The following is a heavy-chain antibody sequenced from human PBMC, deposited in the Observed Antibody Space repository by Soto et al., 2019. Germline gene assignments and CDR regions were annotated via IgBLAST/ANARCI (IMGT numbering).Heavy chain of an antibody. D-gene: IGHD2-15*01. V-gene: IGHV1-69*04. CDR2: IIPILGIA. CDR1: GGTFSSYT. CDR3: ARDFLRYCCGGSCYRGGDVYYYYYMDV. J-gene: IGHJ6*03. Sequence: GASVNVSCKASGGTFSSYTISWVRQAPGQGLEWMGRIIPILGIANYAQKFQGRVTITADKSTSTAYMELSSLRSEDTAVYYCARDFLRYCCGGSCYRGGDVYYYYYMDVWGKGTTVTV.